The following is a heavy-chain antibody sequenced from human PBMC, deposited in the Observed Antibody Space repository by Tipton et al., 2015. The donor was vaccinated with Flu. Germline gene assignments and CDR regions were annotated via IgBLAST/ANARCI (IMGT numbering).Heavy chain of an antibody. Sequence: TLSLTCTVSGGSISSGSYYWSWIRQPAGKGLEWIGHIYTSGSTKYNPSLQSRVTISVATSKNQFSLMLSSVTAADTAVYYCARTRSGCYLDDAFDIWGQGTMVTVS. CDR2: IYTSGST. D-gene: IGHD1-26*01. CDR3: ARTRSGCYLDDAFDI. CDR1: GGSISSGSYY. J-gene: IGHJ3*02. V-gene: IGHV4-61*09.